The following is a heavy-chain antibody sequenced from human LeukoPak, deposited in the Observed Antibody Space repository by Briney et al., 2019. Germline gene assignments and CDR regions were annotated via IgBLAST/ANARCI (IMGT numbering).Heavy chain of an antibody. D-gene: IGHD3-22*01. CDR1: GYTFTSYD. Sequence: GSSVKVSCKASGYTFTSYDINWVRQATGQGLEWMGWMNPNSGNTGYAQKYQGRVTMTRNTSISTAYMELSSLRSEDTAVYYCAREASVYDSSGYYDAFDIWGQGTMVTVSS. CDR3: AREASVYDSSGYYDAFDI. V-gene: IGHV1-8*01. CDR2: MNPNSGNT. J-gene: IGHJ3*02.